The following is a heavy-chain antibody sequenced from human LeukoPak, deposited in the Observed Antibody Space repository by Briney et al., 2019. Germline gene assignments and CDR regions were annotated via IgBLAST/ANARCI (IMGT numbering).Heavy chain of an antibody. CDR3: ARAGGGVWRYYFDY. Sequence: ASVKVSCKASGYTFTSYGISRVRQAPGQGLEWMGWISAYNGNTNYAQKLQGRVTMTTDTSTSTAYMELRSLRSDDTAVYYCARAGGGVWRYYFDYWGQGTLVTVSS. CDR2: ISAYNGNT. J-gene: IGHJ4*02. D-gene: IGHD2-8*01. V-gene: IGHV1-18*01. CDR1: GYTFTSYG.